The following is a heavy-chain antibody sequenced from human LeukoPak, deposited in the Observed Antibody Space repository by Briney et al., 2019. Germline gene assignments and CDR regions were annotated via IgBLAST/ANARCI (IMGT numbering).Heavy chain of an antibody. CDR2: MNPNSGNT. D-gene: IGHD3-22*01. CDR3: SYDSSGYYAFDI. CDR1: GYTFTSYD. J-gene: IGHJ3*02. V-gene: IGHV1-8*03. Sequence: ASVKVSCKASGYTFTSYDINWVRQATGQGLEWMGWMNPNSGNTGYAQKFQGRVTITRNTSISTAYMELSSLRSEDTAVYYCSYDSSGYYAFDIWGQGTMVTVSS.